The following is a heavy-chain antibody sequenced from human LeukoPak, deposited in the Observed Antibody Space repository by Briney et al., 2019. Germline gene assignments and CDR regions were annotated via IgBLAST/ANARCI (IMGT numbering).Heavy chain of an antibody. CDR3: ARDTEWELNYYYYGMDV. D-gene: IGHD1-26*01. CDR2: INPTGGST. Sequence: GASVKVSCKASGYTFTSYYMHWVRQAPGQGLEWMGIINPTGGSTSYAQKFQGRVTVTRDTSTSTVCMELSSLRSEDTAVYYCARDTEWELNYYYYGMDVWGQGTTVTVSS. V-gene: IGHV1-46*01. J-gene: IGHJ6*02. CDR1: GYTFTSYY.